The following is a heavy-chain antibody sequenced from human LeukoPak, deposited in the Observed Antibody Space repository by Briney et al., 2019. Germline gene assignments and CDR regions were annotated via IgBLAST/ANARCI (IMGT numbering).Heavy chain of an antibody. CDR1: GYTSTSYA. D-gene: IGHD6-19*01. V-gene: IGHV1-3*01. CDR3: ARVGILGSGWFRDY. Sequence: ASVRVSCKASGYTSTSYAMHWVRQAPGQRLEWMGWINAGNGNTKYSQKFQGRVTITRDTSASTAYMELSSLRSEDTAVYYCARVGILGSGWFRDYWGQGTLVTVSS. J-gene: IGHJ4*02. CDR2: INAGNGNT.